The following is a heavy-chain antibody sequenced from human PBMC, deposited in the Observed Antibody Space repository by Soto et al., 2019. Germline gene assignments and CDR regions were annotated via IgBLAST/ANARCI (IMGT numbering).Heavy chain of an antibody. J-gene: IGHJ6*02. V-gene: IGHV1-18*01. CDR3: ARCIQGDYYYGMDV. D-gene: IGHD5-18*01. CDR2: INADYGNT. Sequence: QAQLEQSGAEVRKPGASVKVSCKASGYTFYSHSISWVRQAPGQGLEWMGRINADYGNTQYAQKFRGRVTMTTDTSTTTVYMELTNLRSDDTAVYYCARCIQGDYYYGMDVWGQGTTVTVSS. CDR1: GYTFYSHS.